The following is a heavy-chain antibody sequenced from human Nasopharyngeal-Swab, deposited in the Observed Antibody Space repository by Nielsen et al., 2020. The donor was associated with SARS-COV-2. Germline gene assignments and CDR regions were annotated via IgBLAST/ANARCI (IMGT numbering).Heavy chain of an antibody. J-gene: IGHJ4*02. CDR1: GFTFSSYG. CDR3: ARELAAAGTGGN. V-gene: IGHV3-33*01. Sequence: GESLKISCAASGFTFSSYGMHWVRQAPGKGLEWVAVIWYDGSNKYYADSVKGRFTISRDNSKNTLYLRMNSLRAEDTAVYYCARELAAAGTGGNWGQGTLVTVSS. CDR2: IWYDGSNK. D-gene: IGHD6-13*01.